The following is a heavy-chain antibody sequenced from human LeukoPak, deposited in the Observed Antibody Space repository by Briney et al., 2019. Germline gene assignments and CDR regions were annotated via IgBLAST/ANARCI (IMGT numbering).Heavy chain of an antibody. CDR2: IRSKANSYAT. Sequence: GGSLKLSCAASGFTFSGSAMHWVRQASGKGLEWVGRIRSKANSYATAYAASVKGRFTISRDDSKNTAYLQMNSLRAEDTAVYYCAKGHDFWRPKYMDVWGKGTTVTVSS. CDR3: AKGHDFWRPKYMDV. CDR1: GFTFSGSA. D-gene: IGHD3-3*01. V-gene: IGHV3-73*01. J-gene: IGHJ6*03.